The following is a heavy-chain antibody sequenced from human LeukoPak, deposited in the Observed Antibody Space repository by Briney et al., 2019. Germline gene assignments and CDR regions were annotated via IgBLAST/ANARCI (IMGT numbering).Heavy chain of an antibody. CDR3: ARGRYFDWTPHFDY. CDR1: GGSISSYY. Sequence: PSETLSLTCTVSGGSISSYYWSWIRQPPGKGLEWIGYIYYSGSANYNPSLKSRVTISVDTSKNQFSLKLSSVTAADTAVYYCARGRYFDWTPHFDYRGQGTLVTVSS. CDR2: IYYSGSA. V-gene: IGHV4-59*01. D-gene: IGHD3-9*01. J-gene: IGHJ4*02.